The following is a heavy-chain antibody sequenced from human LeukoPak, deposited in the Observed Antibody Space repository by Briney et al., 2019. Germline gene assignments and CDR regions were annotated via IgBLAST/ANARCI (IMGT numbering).Heavy chain of an antibody. CDR2: INPSGGST. CDR1: GYTFTSYY. Sequence: GASVKVSCKASGYTFTSYYMHWVRQAPGQGLEWMGIINPSGGSTSYAQKFQGRVTMTRDMSTSTVYMELSSPRSEDTAVYYYAREVHCSSTSCRYLALDIWGQGTMVTVSS. V-gene: IGHV1-46*01. J-gene: IGHJ3*02. D-gene: IGHD2-2*01. CDR3: AREVHCSSTSCRYLALDI.